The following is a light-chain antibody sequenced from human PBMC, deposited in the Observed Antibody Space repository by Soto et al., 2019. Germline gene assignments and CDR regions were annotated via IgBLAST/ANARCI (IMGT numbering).Light chain of an antibody. CDR3: SSYAGSSNV. CDR2: EVN. CDR1: SSDVGGYNY. Sequence: QALLTHSPSSSGSPGQSVAISCTGTSSDVGGYNYVSWYQQHPGKAPKLMIYEVNKRPSGVPDRFSGSKSGNTASLTVSGLQAEDEADYYCSSYAGSSNVFGTGT. J-gene: IGLJ1*01. V-gene: IGLV2-8*01.